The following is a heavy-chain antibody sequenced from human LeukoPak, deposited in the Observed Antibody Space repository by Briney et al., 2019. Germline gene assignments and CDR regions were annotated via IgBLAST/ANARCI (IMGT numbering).Heavy chain of an antibody. V-gene: IGHV3-23*01. CDR1: GFTFSTYA. Sequence: GGSLRLSCAASGFTFSTYAMSWVRQAPGRGLEWVSSISGSDSSSYYAGSVKGRFTISRDNSKNTLYLQMSSLRAEDTAVYYCAKFSGYYYFDYWGQGTLVTVSS. CDR3: AKFSGYYYFDY. CDR2: ISGSDSSS. D-gene: IGHD5-12*01. J-gene: IGHJ4*02.